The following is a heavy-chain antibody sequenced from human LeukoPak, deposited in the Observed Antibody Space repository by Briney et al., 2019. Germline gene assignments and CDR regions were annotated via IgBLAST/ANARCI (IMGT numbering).Heavy chain of an antibody. D-gene: IGHD2-21*02. J-gene: IGHJ5*02. CDR3: ARRDCVGDCYSNWFDP. Sequence: ASVKVSCKASVYTFTKYFMHWVRQAPGQGLEWMGIINPRGGSTGYAQKFQGRITMTTDMSTRTVYMELSSLESEDTAVYYCARRDCVGDCYSNWFDPWGQGTLVTVSS. V-gene: IGHV1-46*01. CDR2: INPRGGST. CDR1: VYTFTKYF.